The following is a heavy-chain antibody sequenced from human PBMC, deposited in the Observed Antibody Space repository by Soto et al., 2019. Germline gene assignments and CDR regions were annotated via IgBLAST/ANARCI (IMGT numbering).Heavy chain of an antibody. CDR3: ATNLEAVGARPSDS. D-gene: IGHD1-26*01. Sequence: QVQLVQSGAEVKEPGSSVKVSCMASGGTFSHYYISWVRQAPGQGLEWMGRISPILGATNYAQKVQGRVTLRADKSTSTAYMELSSLRSEDTAVYYCATNLEAVGARPSDSWGQGTLVTVSS. J-gene: IGHJ4*02. CDR2: ISPILGAT. V-gene: IGHV1-69*08. CDR1: GGTFSHYY.